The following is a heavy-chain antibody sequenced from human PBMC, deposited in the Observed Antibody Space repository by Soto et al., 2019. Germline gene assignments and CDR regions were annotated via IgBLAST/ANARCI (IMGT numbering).Heavy chain of an antibody. Sequence: SEPLSLTCTVSGDSTSGGASFWSWIRQPPGKVLEWIANVYYSGSSYYNPSLKSRLTISVDTTKNQFSLQLKSMTAADTAVYYCAKLSCTSSTCYFPGWFDPWGQGTLVTVSS. D-gene: IGHD2-2*01. CDR1: GDSTSGGASF. J-gene: IGHJ5*02. CDR2: VYYSGSS. V-gene: IGHV4-31*03. CDR3: AKLSCTSSTCYFPGWFDP.